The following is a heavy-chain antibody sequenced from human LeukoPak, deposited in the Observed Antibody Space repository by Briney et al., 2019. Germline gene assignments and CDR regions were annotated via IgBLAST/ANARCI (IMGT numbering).Heavy chain of an antibody. V-gene: IGHV4-61*05. CDR1: GGSISSSSYY. Sequence: SETLSLTCTVSGGSISSSSYYWGWIRQPPGKGLEWIGYIYYSGSTNYNPSLKSRVTISVDTSKNQFSLKLSSVTAADTAVYYCARSVGCTNGVCYDYYYGMDVWGQGTTVTVSS. J-gene: IGHJ6*02. CDR2: IYYSGST. CDR3: ARSVGCTNGVCYDYYYGMDV. D-gene: IGHD2-8*01.